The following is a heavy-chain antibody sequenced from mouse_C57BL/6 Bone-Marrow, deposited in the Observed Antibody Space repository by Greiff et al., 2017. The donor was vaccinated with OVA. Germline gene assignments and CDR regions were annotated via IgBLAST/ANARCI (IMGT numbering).Heavy chain of an antibody. CDR2: ISYSGST. CDR3: ARFPLYGSSLWYFDV. D-gene: IGHD1-1*01. CDR1: GYSITSDY. J-gene: IGHJ1*03. Sequence: EVMLVESGPGLAKPSQTLSLTCSVTGYSITSDYWNWIRKFPGNKLEYMGYISYSGSTYYNPSLKSRISITRDTSKNQYYLQLNSVTTEDTATYYCARFPLYGSSLWYFDVWGTGTTVTVSS. V-gene: IGHV3-8*01.